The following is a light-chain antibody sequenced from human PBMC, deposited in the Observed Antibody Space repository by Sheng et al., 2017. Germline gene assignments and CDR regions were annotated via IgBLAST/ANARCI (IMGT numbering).Light chain of an antibody. CDR1: RDISSS. J-gene: IGKJ1*01. CDR2: AAS. V-gene: IGKV1-12*01. Sequence: DIQMTQSPSSVSASVGDRVTVTCRASRDISSSLVWYQHKPGTAPKLLIYAASILQSGLPSRFSGSGSGTDFTLTISGLQPEDSAVYYCQQYGSSPRTFGQGTKVEIK. CDR3: QQYGSSPRT.